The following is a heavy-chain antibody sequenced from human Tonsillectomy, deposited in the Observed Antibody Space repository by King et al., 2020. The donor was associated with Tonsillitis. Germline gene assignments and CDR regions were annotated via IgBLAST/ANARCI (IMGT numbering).Heavy chain of an antibody. CDR2: ISSTSAYI. J-gene: IGHJ3*02. Sequence: VQLVGSGGGLVKPGGSLRLSCATSGFTFSHYDMNWVRQAPGKGLEWVSSISSTSAYIYYADSVKGRFTISRDSAENSLYLQMNSLRADDTAVYYCAKAEGADYYDNGRGAFDIWGRGTMVTVSS. CDR3: AKAEGADYYDNGRGAFDI. CDR1: GFTFSHYD. V-gene: IGHV3-21*01. D-gene: IGHD3-22*01.